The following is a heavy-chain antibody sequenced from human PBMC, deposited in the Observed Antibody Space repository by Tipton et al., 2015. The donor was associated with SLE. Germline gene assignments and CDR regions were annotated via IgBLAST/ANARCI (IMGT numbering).Heavy chain of an antibody. V-gene: IGHV4-59*12. CDR1: GGSISSYY. J-gene: IGHJ5*02. CDR2: IYYSGST. Sequence: TLSLTCTVSGGSISSYYWSWIRQPPGKGLEWIGYIYYSGSTKYNPSLKSRVTISVDTSKNQFSLKLSSVTAADTAVYYCARGPRWFDPWDQGTLVTVSS. CDR3: ARGPRWFDP.